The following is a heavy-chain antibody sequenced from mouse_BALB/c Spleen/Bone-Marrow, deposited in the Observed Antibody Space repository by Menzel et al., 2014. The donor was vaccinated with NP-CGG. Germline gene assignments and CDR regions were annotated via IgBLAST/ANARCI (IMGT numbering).Heavy chain of an antibody. CDR3: ARDRNYDIHGYFDV. D-gene: IGHD1-1*01. Sequence: EVKLVESEGGLVQPGGSLRLSCATSGFTFTDYYMSWVRQPPGKALEWLGFISNKANGYTTEYSASVKGRFTISRDNSQSILYLQMNILRTEDSATYYCARDRNYDIHGYFDVWGAGTTVTVSS. CDR1: GFTFTDYY. V-gene: IGHV7-3*02. CDR2: ISNKANGYTT. J-gene: IGHJ1*01.